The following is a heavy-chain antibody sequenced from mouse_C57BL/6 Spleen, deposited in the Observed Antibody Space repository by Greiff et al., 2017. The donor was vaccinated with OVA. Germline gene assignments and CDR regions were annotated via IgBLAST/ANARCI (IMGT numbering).Heavy chain of an antibody. D-gene: IGHD4-1*01. CDR2: IYPGSGST. J-gene: IGHJ2*01. Sequence: QVQLQQPGAELVKPGASVKMSCKASGYTFTSYWITWVKQRPGQGLEWIGDIYPGSGSTNYNAKFKSKATLTVDTSSSTAYMQLSSLTSEDSAVYYCARDEGLGGTFDYWGQGTTLTVSS. V-gene: IGHV1-55*01. CDR3: ARDEGLGGTFDY. CDR1: GYTFTSYW.